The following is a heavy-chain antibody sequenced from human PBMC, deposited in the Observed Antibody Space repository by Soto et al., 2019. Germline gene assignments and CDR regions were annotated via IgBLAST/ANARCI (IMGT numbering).Heavy chain of an antibody. CDR2: INHSGST. CDR3: ARVLTGYYTPPDAFDI. D-gene: IGHD3-9*01. Sequence: SETLSLTCAVYGGSFSGYYWSWIRQPPGKGLEWIGEINHSGSTNYNPSLKSRVTISVDTSKNQFSLKLSSVTAADTAVYYCARVLTGYYTPPDAFDIWGQGTMVTVS. J-gene: IGHJ3*02. V-gene: IGHV4-34*01. CDR1: GGSFSGYY.